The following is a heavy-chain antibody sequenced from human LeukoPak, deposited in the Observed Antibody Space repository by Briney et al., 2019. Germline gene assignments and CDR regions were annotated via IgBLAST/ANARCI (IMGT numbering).Heavy chain of an antibody. CDR1: GGPIRSYY. D-gene: IGHD2-15*01. J-gene: IGHJ4*02. CDR3: SREGRSSTPGY. CDR2: ISASGST. Sequence: PSETLSLTCTVSGGPIRSYYWGWVRQPAGKRLEWIGRISASGSTDYNPSLKSRVTMSVDTSKNQFSLRLSSVTAADTAVYYCSREGRSSTPGYWGQGDLVTVSS. V-gene: IGHV4-4*07.